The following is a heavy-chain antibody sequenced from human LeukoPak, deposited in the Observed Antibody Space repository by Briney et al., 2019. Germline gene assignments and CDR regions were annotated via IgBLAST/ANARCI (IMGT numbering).Heavy chain of an antibody. V-gene: IGHV3-23*01. CDR1: GFTFSSYG. Sequence: PGGSLRLSCAASGFTFSSYGMHWVRQAPGKGLEWVSTIRYGADSAYYADSVKGRFAISRGNSKNMVYLQMNSLRVDDTAVYYCAKGLTTHDYWGQGTLVTVSS. D-gene: IGHD4-11*01. CDR2: IRYGADSA. J-gene: IGHJ4*02. CDR3: AKGLTTHDY.